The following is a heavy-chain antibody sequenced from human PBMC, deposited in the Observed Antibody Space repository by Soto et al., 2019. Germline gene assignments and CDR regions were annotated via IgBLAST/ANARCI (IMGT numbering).Heavy chain of an antibody. J-gene: IGHJ3*02. D-gene: IGHD3-9*01. CDR3: AKDQGILTGYPITDAFDI. CDR2: ISGSGGST. V-gene: IGHV3-23*01. Sequence: VGSLRLSGAASGFTFSSYAMSWVRQAPGKGLEWVSAISGSGGSTYYADSVKGRFTISRDNSKNTLYLQMNSLRAEDTAVYYCAKDQGILTGYPITDAFDIWGQGTMVTVSS. CDR1: GFTFSSYA.